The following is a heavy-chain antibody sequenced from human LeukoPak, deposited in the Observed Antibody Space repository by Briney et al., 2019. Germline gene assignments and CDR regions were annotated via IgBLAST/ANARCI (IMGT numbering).Heavy chain of an antibody. J-gene: IGHJ3*02. CDR2: ISGSGDST. D-gene: IGHD3-22*01. Sequence: GGSLRLSCAASGFTFSSYAMSWVRQAPGKGLEWVSAISGSGDSTYYADSVKGRFTISRDNSKNTLYLQMNSLRAEDTAVYYCARGAFYYESSGYSSGAFDIWGQGTMVTVSS. V-gene: IGHV3-23*01. CDR1: GFTFSSYA. CDR3: ARGAFYYESSGYSSGAFDI.